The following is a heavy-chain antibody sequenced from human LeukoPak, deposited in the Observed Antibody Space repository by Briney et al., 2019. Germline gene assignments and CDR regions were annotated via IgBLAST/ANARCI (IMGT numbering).Heavy chain of an antibody. CDR3: ARDRSVADTSLGY. CDR1: GGSISSSSYY. V-gene: IGHV4-39*02. CDR2: IYYSGST. J-gene: IGHJ4*02. Sequence: SETLSLTCTVSGGSISSSSYYWGWIRQPPGKGLEWIGSIYYSGSTYYKPSLKSRVTISVDTSKNQFSLKLSSVTAADTAVYYCARDRSVADTSLGYWGQGTLVTVSS. D-gene: IGHD6-19*01.